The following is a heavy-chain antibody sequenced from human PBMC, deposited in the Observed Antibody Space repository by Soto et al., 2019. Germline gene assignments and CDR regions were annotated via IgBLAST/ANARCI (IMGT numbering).Heavy chain of an antibody. CDR1: GFTVSSNY. J-gene: IGHJ4*02. Sequence: GGSLRLSCAASGFTVSSNYMSWVRQAPGKGLEWVSVIYSGGSTYYADSVKGRFTISRDNSKNTLYLQMNSLRAEDTAVYYCARGGLGDPPHASIFDFWGKGTLLTVS. CDR3: ARGGLGDPPHASIFDF. V-gene: IGHV3-53*01. D-gene: IGHD3-16*01. CDR2: IYSGGST.